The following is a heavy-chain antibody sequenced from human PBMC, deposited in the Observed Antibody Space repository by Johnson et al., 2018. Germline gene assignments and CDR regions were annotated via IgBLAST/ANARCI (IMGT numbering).Heavy chain of an antibody. V-gene: IGHV4-59*03. Sequence: VQLVETGPGLVKPSETLSLTCTVSGGSISSYYWSWIRPPPGKGLEWIGYIYYSGSTNYNPSLKSRVTISVDTSKNQFSLKRSSVPAADTAVYYCAILNPAGYGVDVWGQGTTVTVSS. CDR1: GGSISSYY. J-gene: IGHJ6*02. CDR2: IYYSGST. CDR3: AILNPAGYGVDV.